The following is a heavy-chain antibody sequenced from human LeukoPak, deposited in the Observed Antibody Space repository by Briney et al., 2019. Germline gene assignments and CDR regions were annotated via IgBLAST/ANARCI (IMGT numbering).Heavy chain of an antibody. CDR3: ARRISTYDSSGYSTGDAFDF. CDR1: GGSISSSDYY. V-gene: IGHV4-39*01. J-gene: IGHJ4*02. CDR2: VYYGGST. D-gene: IGHD3-22*01. Sequence: SDTLSLTCTVSGGSISSSDYYWGWIRQPPGKGLEWIGIVYYGGSTHYNPSHKGRVTLSVDTSKNQFSLKLTSVTAADTAVYYCARRISTYDSSGYSTGDAFDFWGQGILVTVSS.